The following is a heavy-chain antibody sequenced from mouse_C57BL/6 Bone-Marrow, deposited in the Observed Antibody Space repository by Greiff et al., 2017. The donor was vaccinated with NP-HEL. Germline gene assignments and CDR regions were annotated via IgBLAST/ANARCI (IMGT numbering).Heavy chain of an antibody. CDR2: IDPETGGT. J-gene: IGHJ3*01. Sequence: VQLMESGAELVRPGASVTLSCKASGYTFTDYEMHWVKQTPVHGLEWIGAIDPETGGTAYNQKFKGKAILTADKSSSTAYMQLRSLTSEDSAVYYCTREGAFDYDGAWFAYWGRGTLVTGSA. D-gene: IGHD2-4*01. CDR3: TREGAFDYDGAWFAY. V-gene: IGHV1-15*01. CDR1: GYTFTDYE.